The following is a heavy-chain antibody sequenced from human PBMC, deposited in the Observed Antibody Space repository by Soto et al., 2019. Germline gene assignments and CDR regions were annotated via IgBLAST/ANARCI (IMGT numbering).Heavy chain of an antibody. D-gene: IGHD3-22*01. CDR3: ARDRGNYYDSSGYYYLLDY. V-gene: IGHV1-69*13. CDR2: IIPIFGTA. Sequence: SVKVSCKASGGTFSSYAISWVRQAPGQGLEWMGGIIPIFGTANCAQKFQGRVTITADESTSTAYMELSSLRSEDTAVYYCARDRGNYYDSSGYYYLLDYWGQGTLVTVSS. CDR1: GGTFSSYA. J-gene: IGHJ4*02.